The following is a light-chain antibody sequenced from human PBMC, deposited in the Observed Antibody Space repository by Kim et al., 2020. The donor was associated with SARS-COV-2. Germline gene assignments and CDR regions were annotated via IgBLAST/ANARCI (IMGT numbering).Light chain of an antibody. V-gene: IGLV2-14*02. CDR2: DVY. CDR3: SSYTRTHTLL. J-gene: IGLJ2*01. Sequence: QSALTQPASVSGSPGQSITISCTGTTTDHVSWYQQYPGKAPKLMIYDVYKWPSGVSHRFSGSKSDNTTSLTISGLQADDEAAYYCSSYTRTHTLLFGGGTK. CDR1: TTDH.